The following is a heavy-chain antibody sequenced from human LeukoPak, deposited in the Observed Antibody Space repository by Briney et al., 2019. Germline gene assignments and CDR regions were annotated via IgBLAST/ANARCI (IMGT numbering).Heavy chain of an antibody. Sequence: SETLSLTCTVSGGSISSSSYYWGWIRQPPGKGLEWIGSIYYSGSTYYNPSLKSRVTISVDTSKDQFSLKLSSVTAADTAVYYCARESGPYYDFWSGYGDAFDIWGQGTMVTVSS. J-gene: IGHJ3*02. V-gene: IGHV4-39*07. CDR3: ARESGPYYDFWSGYGDAFDI. CDR2: IYYSGST. D-gene: IGHD3-3*01. CDR1: GGSISSSSYY.